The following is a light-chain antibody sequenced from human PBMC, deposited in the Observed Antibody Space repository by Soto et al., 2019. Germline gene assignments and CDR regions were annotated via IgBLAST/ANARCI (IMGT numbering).Light chain of an antibody. CDR3: QSYDSGLSARV. V-gene: IGLV1-40*01. CDR1: SSNIGAGYD. J-gene: IGLJ3*02. CDR2: GNS. Sequence: QSVLTQPPSVSGAPGQRVTISSTGSSSNIGAGYDVHWYQQLPGTAPKLLIYGNSNRPSGVPDRFSGSKSGTSASLAITGLQAEDDADYYCQSYDSGLSARVFGGGTKLTVL.